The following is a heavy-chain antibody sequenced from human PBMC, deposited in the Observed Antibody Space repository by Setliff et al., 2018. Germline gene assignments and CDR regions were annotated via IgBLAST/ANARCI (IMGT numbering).Heavy chain of an antibody. Sequence: SETLSLTCNVSGVSISSYYWSWIRQPPGKGLEWIGYIYHNGNTNFNPSLKTRVSMSVDTSKNQIALNLKSVTAADTAVYYCARDRTAYSYGLDVWGQGTTVTVSS. CDR1: GVSISSYY. D-gene: IGHD5-18*01. CDR3: ARDRTAYSYGLDV. V-gene: IGHV4-59*01. J-gene: IGHJ6*02. CDR2: IYHNGNT.